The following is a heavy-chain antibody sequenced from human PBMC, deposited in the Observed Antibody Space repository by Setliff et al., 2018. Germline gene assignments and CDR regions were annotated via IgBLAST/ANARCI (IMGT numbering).Heavy chain of an antibody. V-gene: IGHV4-34*10. D-gene: IGHD4-17*01. CDR3: ARLPRTVTHFDY. CDR1: GVSFSDYY. J-gene: IGHJ4*02. Sequence: PSETLSLTCTVYGVSFSDYYWGWVRQSPGKGLDWIGEINHSGTTNYDPSLEGRISISVDTSKNQLSLKLDSLTAADTAVYFCARLPRTVTHFDYWGQGALVTVSS. CDR2: INHSGTT.